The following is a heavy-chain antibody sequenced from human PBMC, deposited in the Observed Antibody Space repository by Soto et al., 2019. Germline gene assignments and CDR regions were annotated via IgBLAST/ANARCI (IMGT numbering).Heavy chain of an antibody. V-gene: IGHV3-74*01. J-gene: IGHJ4*02. CDR2: IDHDGPT. CDR3: VRDSHGDY. Sequence: EVQLVESGGGLVQPGGSLRLSCAGSGFTFSNYWMNWVRQAPGKGLEWVSRIDHDGPTDYADSVRGRFTIARDNAENTLYLQMNSLRPEDTAVYYCVRDSHGDYWGQGTLVTVSS. CDR1: GFTFSNYW.